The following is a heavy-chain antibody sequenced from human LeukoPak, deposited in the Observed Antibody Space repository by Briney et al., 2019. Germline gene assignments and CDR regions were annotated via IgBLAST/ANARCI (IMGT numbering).Heavy chain of an antibody. D-gene: IGHD3-10*01. V-gene: IGHV4-59*01. CDR3: ARGRNYYGSGSPPFDY. CDR1: GGSFSGYY. Sequence: SETLSLTCAVYGGSFSGYYWSWIRQPPGKGLEWIGYIYYSGSTNYNPSLKSRVTISVDTSKSQFSLKLSSVTAADTAVYYCARGRNYYGSGSPPFDYWGQGTLVTVSS. CDR2: IYYSGST. J-gene: IGHJ4*02.